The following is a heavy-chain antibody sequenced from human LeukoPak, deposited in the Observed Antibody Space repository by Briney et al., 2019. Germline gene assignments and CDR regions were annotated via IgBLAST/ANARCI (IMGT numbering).Heavy chain of an antibody. CDR3: ARGGGQFYSSGFDY. Sequence: SETLSLTCTVTGGSISSSSYYWGWIRQPPGKGLEWIGSIYYSGSTYYNPSLKSRVTISVDTSKNQFSLKLSSVTAADTAVYYCARGGGQFYSSGFDYWGQGTLVTVSS. CDR1: GGSISSSSYY. D-gene: IGHD6-19*01. CDR2: IYYSGST. J-gene: IGHJ4*02. V-gene: IGHV4-39*01.